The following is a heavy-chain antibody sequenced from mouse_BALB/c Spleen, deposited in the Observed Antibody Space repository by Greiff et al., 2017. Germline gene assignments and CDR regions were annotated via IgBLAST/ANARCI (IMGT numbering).Heavy chain of an antibody. CDR3: ARIYYDYLYFDY. Sequence: VQLQQSGAELVKPGASVKLSCTASGFNIKDTYMHWVKQRPEQGLEWIGRIDPANGNTKYDPKFQGKATITADTSSNTAYLQLSSLTSEDTAVYYCARIYYDYLYFDYWGQGTTLTVSS. J-gene: IGHJ2*01. CDR1: GFNIKDTY. D-gene: IGHD2-4*01. CDR2: IDPANGNT. V-gene: IGHV14-3*02.